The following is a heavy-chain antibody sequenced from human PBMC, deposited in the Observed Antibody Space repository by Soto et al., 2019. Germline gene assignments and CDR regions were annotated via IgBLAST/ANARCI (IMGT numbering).Heavy chain of an antibody. J-gene: IGHJ4*02. V-gene: IGHV3-23*01. CDR2: ISGSNT. CDR3: AKSYYFDY. CDR1: GFTFTRYD. Sequence: EVQLLESGGGLVQPGGSLRLSCAASGFTFTRYDMNWVRQPPGKGLEWVSTISGSNTYYADSVKGRFTISRDNSKNTSYLQMNSLRAEDTAVYYCAKSYYFDYWGQGTLVTVSS.